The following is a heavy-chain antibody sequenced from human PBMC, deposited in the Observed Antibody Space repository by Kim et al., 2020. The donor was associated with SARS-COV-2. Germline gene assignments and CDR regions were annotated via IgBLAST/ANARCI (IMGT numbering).Heavy chain of an antibody. V-gene: IGHV3-30*04. CDR3: ARGKGYSSSWYFYRGANWFDP. J-gene: IGHJ5*02. CDR2: ISYDGSNK. D-gene: IGHD6-13*01. Sequence: GGSLRFSCAASGFTFSSYAMHWVRQAPGKGLEWVAVISYDGSNKYYADSVKGRFTISRDNSKNTLYLQMNSLRAEDTAVYYCARGKGYSSSWYFYRGANWFDPWGQGTLVTVSS. CDR1: GFTFSSYA.